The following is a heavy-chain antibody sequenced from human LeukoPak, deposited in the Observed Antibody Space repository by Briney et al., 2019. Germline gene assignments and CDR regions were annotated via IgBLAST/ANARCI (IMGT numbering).Heavy chain of an antibody. D-gene: IGHD5-12*01. J-gene: IGHJ6*03. CDR2: INHSGST. V-gene: IGHV4-34*01. CDR3: ARHVGQVATFLYYYYIDV. Sequence: TSETLSLTCAVYGGSLSDYNWSWIRQPPGKGLEWIGEINHSGSTNYNPSLKSRVTISVDTSKNQFSLKVSSVTAADTAVYYCARHVGQVATFLYYYYIDVWGKGTTVTVSS. CDR1: GGSLSDYN.